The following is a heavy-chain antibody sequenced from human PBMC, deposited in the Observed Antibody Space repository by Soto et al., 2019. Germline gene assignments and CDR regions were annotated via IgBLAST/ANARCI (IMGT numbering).Heavy chain of an antibody. CDR1: GYTFTSYY. J-gene: IGHJ5*02. Sequence: QVQLVQSGAEVKKPGASVKVSCKASGYTFTSYYMHWVRQAPGQGLEWMGIINPSGGSTSYAQKFHGRVTMTRDTSTSTVYMELSSLRSEDTAVYYCARVRWITGTTQDNWFDPWGQGTLVTVSS. V-gene: IGHV1-46*01. D-gene: IGHD1-7*01. CDR2: INPSGGST. CDR3: ARVRWITGTTQDNWFDP.